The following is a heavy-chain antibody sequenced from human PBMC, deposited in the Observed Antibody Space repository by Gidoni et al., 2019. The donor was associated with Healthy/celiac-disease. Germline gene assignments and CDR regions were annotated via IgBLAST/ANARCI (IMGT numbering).Heavy chain of an antibody. Sequence: QVQLQESGPGLVKPLETLSLTCAVSGYSISSGYYWGWIRQPPGKGLEWIGSIYHSGSTYYNPSLKSRVTISVDTSKNQFSLKLSSVTAADTAVYYCARAFVYYYGMDVWGQGTTVTVSS. CDR1: GYSISSGYY. CDR3: ARAFVYYYGMDV. V-gene: IGHV4-38-2*01. J-gene: IGHJ6*02. CDR2: IYHSGST.